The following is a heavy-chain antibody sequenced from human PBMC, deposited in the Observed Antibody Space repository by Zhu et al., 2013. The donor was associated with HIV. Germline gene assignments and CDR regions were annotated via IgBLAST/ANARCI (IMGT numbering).Heavy chain of an antibody. Sequence: AEVKKPGASVKVSCKASGYTFTSYYMHWVRQDPGQGLEWMGVINPSNNFTRYAQKFQGRVTMTRDTSTSTVYMELSSLRSEDTAMYYCARDWGSEDAFDIWGQGTMVTVSS. CDR3: ARDWGSEDAFDI. CDR2: INPSNNFT. J-gene: IGHJ3*02. V-gene: IGHV1-46*01. CDR1: GYTFTSYY. D-gene: IGHD7-27*01.